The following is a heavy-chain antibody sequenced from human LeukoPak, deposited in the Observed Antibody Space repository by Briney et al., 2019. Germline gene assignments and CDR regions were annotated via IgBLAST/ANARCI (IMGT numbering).Heavy chain of an antibody. V-gene: IGHV3-21*01. J-gene: IGHJ4*02. CDR3: ARDYGDYAVYFDY. Sequence: PGGSLRLSCAASGFTFSSYSMNWVRQAPGKGLGWVSSVSSSSSYIYYADSVKGRFTISRDNAKNSLYLQMNSLRAEDRAVYYCARDYGDYAVYFDYWGQGTLVTVSS. CDR1: GFTFSSYS. CDR2: VSSSSSYI. D-gene: IGHD4-17*01.